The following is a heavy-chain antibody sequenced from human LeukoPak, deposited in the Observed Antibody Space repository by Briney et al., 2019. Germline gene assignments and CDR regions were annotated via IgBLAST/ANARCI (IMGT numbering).Heavy chain of an antibody. J-gene: IGHJ4*02. CDR1: GFTFSSYA. V-gene: IGHV3-23*01. D-gene: IGHD6-13*01. CDR3: AKDRAQQLVLDF. CDR2: IIGSGSST. Sequence: GSLRLSCTASGFTFSSYAMSWVRQAPGKGLEWVSAIIGSGSSTYYADSVKGRFTISRDNSKNTLFLQMNSLRAEDTAVYYCAKDRAQQLVLDFWGQGTLVTVSS.